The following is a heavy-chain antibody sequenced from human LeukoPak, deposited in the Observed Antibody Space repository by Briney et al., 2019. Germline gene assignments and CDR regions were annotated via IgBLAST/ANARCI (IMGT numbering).Heavy chain of an antibody. Sequence: GASVKVSCKAAEYTFTRYFIHWVRQAPGQGLEWMGRVIPILGIANYAQKFQGRVTITADKSTSTAYMELSSLRSEDTAVYYCARVLVPSYGVSGDAFDIWGQGTMVTVSS. J-gene: IGHJ3*02. CDR1: EYTFTRYF. D-gene: IGHD4-17*01. CDR2: VIPILGIA. V-gene: IGHV1-69*04. CDR3: ARVLVPSYGVSGDAFDI.